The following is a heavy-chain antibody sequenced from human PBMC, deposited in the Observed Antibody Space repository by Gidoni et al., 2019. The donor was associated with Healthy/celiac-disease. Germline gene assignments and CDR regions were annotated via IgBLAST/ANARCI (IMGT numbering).Heavy chain of an antibody. CDR3: ARHISDSRLRFLEWLYAFDI. Sequence: QLQLQESGPGLVKPSETLSLTCTVSGGSISSSSYSWGWIRQPPGKGLAWIGSIDYGGSTYYNPSLKSRVTISVDTSKNQFSLKLSSVTAADTAVYYCARHISDSRLRFLEWLYAFDIWGQGTMVTVSS. CDR1: GGSISSSSYS. V-gene: IGHV4-39*01. CDR2: IDYGGST. D-gene: IGHD3-3*01. J-gene: IGHJ3*02.